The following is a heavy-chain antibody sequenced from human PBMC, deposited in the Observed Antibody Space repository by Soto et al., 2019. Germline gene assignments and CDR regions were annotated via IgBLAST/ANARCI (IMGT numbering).Heavy chain of an antibody. CDR2: IWHDGSDT. J-gene: IGHJ6*02. CDR1: GFSFNTYA. D-gene: IGHD3-16*01. CDR3: AREPRGPDYGMDV. V-gene: IGHV3-33*01. Sequence: QVQLVESGGGVVQPGRSLRLSCTASGFSFNTYAMHWVRQAPGKGPEWVAVIWHDGSDTYHADSGRGRFTISRDNSKNTLYLQMNSLRAEDTALYYCAREPRGPDYGMDVWGQGTTVTVSS.